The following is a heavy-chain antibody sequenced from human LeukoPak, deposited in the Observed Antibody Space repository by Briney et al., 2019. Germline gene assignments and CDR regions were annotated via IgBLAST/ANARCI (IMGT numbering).Heavy chain of an antibody. V-gene: IGHV4-4*07. CDR1: GGSISSYY. Sequence: SETLSLTCTVSGGSISSYYWSWIRQPAGKGLEWIGRIYTSGSTNCNPSLKSRVTISVDTSKNQFSLKLRSVTAADTAVYYCARGYNWGSPTRNFYYLDVWGKGTTVTVSS. CDR3: ARGYNWGSPTRNFYYLDV. D-gene: IGHD7-27*01. CDR2: IYTSGST. J-gene: IGHJ6*03.